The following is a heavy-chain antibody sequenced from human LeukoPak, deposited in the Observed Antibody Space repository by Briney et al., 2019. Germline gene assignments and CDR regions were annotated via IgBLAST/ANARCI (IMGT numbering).Heavy chain of an antibody. CDR3: VGCGSGYSDYYMDV. CDR1: GGSISSSNW. V-gene: IGHV4-4*02. CDR2: IYHSGST. J-gene: IGHJ6*03. D-gene: IGHD3-22*01. Sequence: PSQTLSLTCAVSGGSISSSNWWSWVRQPPGKGLEWIGEIYHSGSTNYNPSLKSRVTISVDKSKNQFSLKLSSVTAADTAVYYCVGCGSGYSDYYMDVWGKGTTVTVSS.